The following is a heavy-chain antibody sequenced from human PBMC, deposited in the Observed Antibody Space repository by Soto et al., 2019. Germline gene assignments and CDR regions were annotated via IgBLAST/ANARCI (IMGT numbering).Heavy chain of an antibody. CDR2: IWHDGKNK. D-gene: IGHD6-19*01. CDR3: ARDRGSDDPIDY. Sequence: SLRLSCAASGFTFSSYGIHWVRQAPGKGLEWVAVIWHDGKNKYYADSVEGRFTISRDNSKNTLYLQMNSLRAEDTAVYYCARDRGSDDPIDYWGQGTLVTVSS. J-gene: IGHJ4*02. CDR1: GFTFSSYG. V-gene: IGHV3-33*08.